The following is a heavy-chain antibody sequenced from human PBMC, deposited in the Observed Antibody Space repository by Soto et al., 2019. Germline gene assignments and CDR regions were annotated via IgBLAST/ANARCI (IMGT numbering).Heavy chain of an antibody. CDR3: ALGGGPYDYGDFRGDY. CDR2: IYYSGST. V-gene: IGHV4-39*01. J-gene: IGHJ4*02. D-gene: IGHD4-17*01. CDR1: GGSISSSSYY. Sequence: QLQLQESGPGLVKPSETLSLTCTVSGGSISSSSYYWGWIRQPPGKGLEWIGSIYYSGSTYYNPSLKSRVTISVDTYKNQFSLTLRSVTAADTAVYYCALGGGPYDYGDFRGDYWGQGTLVTVSS.